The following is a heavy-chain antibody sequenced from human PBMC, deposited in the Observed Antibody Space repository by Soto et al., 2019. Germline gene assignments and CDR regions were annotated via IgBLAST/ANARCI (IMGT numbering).Heavy chain of an antibody. V-gene: IGHV3-23*01. D-gene: IGHD4-17*01. CDR2: VSGRGGSN. CDR3: AKDATVTTSLYFYNCGFDV. Sequence: VQLLESGGGLVQPGGSLRLACTASGFTFNHYAMTWVRQAPGRVLEWVASVSGRGGSNKYADSVKGRFIISRDNSNSTLYLQMDSLGGEDTAVYYCAKDATVTTSLYFYNCGFDVWGQGTTVTVSS. J-gene: IGHJ6*01. CDR1: GFTFNHYA.